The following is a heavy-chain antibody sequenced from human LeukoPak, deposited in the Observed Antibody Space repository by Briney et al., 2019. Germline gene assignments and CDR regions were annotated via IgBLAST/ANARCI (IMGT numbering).Heavy chain of an antibody. D-gene: IGHD3-16*01. CDR1: GFPFSSFD. J-gene: IGHJ4*02. CDR3: AGMGSWATRAYDY. Sequence: GGSLRLSCAASGFPFSSFDMSWVRQAPGKGLEWVSFINSGSRTIFYADSVKGRFTISRDNAKNSLYLQMNRLRDEDTAVYYCAGMGSWATRAYDYWGQGTLVTVSS. CDR2: INSGSRTI. V-gene: IGHV3-48*02.